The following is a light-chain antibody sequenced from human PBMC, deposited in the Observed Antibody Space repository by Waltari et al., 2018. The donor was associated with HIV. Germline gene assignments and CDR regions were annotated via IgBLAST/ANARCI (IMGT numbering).Light chain of an antibody. J-gene: IGLJ2*01. CDR2: KDS. Sequence: SYELTQPPSVSASPGPTARLACSGDALPKQFAYWYQEKPGKAPVLVIYKDSERPSCIPERFSGSSSGTTFTLTISGVQAEDEADYFCQSADSSGTYVVFGGGTKLTVL. CDR1: ALPKQF. V-gene: IGLV3-25*03. CDR3: QSADSSGTYVV.